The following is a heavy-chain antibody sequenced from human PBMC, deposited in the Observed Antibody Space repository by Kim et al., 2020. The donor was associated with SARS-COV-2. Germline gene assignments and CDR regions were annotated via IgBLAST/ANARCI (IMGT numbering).Heavy chain of an antibody. CDR3: ARDHGGYSYGAYYYYGMDV. Sequence: GGSLRLSCAASGFTFSSYAMHWVRQAPGKGLEWVAVISYDGSNKYYADSVKGRFTISRDNSKNTLYLQMNSLRAEDTAVYYCARDHGGYSYGAYYYYGMDVWGQGTTVTVSS. D-gene: IGHD5-18*01. J-gene: IGHJ6*02. CDR2: ISYDGSNK. CDR1: GFTFSSYA. V-gene: IGHV3-30*04.